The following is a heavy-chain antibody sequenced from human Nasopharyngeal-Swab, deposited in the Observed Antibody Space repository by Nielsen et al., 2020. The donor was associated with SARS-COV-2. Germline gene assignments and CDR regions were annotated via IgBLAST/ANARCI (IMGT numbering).Heavy chain of an antibody. Sequence: GESLKISCAASGFAFNKYGMHLVRQAPGKGLEWVALIWYDGSNKNYGDSVKGRFTISRDDSKNTGYLQMNSLRAEDTAVYYCARTFNLRGIAEAGNVGDLWGQGTMVTVSS. J-gene: IGHJ3*01. V-gene: IGHV3-33*01. CDR3: ARTFNLRGIAEAGNVGDL. CDR2: IWYDGSNK. D-gene: IGHD6-19*01. CDR1: GFAFNKYG.